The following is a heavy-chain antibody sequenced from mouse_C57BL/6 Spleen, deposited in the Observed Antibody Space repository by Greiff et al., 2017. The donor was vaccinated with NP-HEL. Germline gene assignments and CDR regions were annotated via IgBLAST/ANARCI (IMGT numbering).Heavy chain of an antibody. CDR3: ARFSTGTGYAMDY. V-gene: IGHV1-22*01. CDR2: INPNNGGT. Sequence: EVQLQQSGPELVKPGASVKMSCKASGYTFTDYNMHWVKQSHGKSLEWIGYINPNNGGTSYNQKFKGKATLTVNKSSSTAYMELRSLTSEDSAVYDCARFSTGTGYAMDYWGQGTSVTVSS. D-gene: IGHD4-1*02. CDR1: GYTFTDYN. J-gene: IGHJ4*01.